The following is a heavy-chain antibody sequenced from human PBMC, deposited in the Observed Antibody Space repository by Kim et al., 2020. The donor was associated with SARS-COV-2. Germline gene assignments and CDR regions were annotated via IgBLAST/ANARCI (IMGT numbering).Heavy chain of an antibody. Sequence: ASVKVSCKISRYTLTEVSIHWVRQAPGKGLEWMGGFNPEDGERISAQNLQGRLTMTEDTSTDTAYMELTSLRSDDTAVYYCHGSGNHYDDYWGQGTLVTVSS. J-gene: IGHJ4*02. V-gene: IGHV1-24*01. CDR3: HGSGNHYDDY. CDR2: FNPEDGER. CDR1: RYTLTEVS. D-gene: IGHD3-10*01.